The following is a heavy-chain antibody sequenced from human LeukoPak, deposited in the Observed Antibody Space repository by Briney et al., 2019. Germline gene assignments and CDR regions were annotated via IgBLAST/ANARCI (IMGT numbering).Heavy chain of an antibody. CDR3: ARSGRVGGDYGWYYFDY. V-gene: IGHV4-59*06. J-gene: IGHJ4*02. CDR2: IYYSGST. D-gene: IGHD4-17*01. Sequence: PSETLSLTCTVSGGSISSYYWSWIRQHPGKGLEWIGYIYYSGSTYYNPSLKSRVTISVDTSKNQFSLKLSPVTAADTAVYYWARSGRVGGDYGWYYFDYWGQGTLVTVSS. CDR1: GGSISSYY.